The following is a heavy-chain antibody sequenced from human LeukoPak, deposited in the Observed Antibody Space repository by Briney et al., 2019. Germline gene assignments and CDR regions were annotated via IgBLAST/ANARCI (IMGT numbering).Heavy chain of an antibody. CDR2: IGGSASNI. D-gene: IGHD2-15*01. CDR3: AKEWSAFDI. J-gene: IGHJ3*02. V-gene: IGHV3-11*04. Sequence: GGSLRLSCAASGLTVTDYYMHWLRQAPGKGLEWVSFIGGSASNIYYADSVKGRFTISRDNAKNSLYLQMNSLRAEDTAVYCCAKEWSAFDIWGQGTMVTVSS. CDR1: GLTVTDYY.